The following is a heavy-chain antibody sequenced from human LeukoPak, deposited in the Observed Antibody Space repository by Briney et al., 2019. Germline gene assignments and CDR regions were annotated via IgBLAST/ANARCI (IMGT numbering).Heavy chain of an antibody. CDR2: INTDGSTT. J-gene: IGHJ4*02. D-gene: IGHD3-22*01. V-gene: IGHV3-74*01. Sequence: PGGSLRLSCAASGFTFSNYWMHWIRQAPGKGLVWVSRINTDGSTTTYADSVKGRFTVSRDNAKNTLSLQMNSLRAEDTAVYYCARAARFYYDTSGYYYWGQGILVTVSS. CDR3: ARAARFYYDTSGYYY. CDR1: GFTFSNYW.